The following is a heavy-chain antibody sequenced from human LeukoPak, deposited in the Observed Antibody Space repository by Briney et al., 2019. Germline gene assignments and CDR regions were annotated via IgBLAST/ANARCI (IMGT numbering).Heavy chain of an antibody. CDR2: IYPGDSDT. CDR3: ASPRTLKGGGWYPVVFDI. V-gene: IGHV5-51*01. D-gene: IGHD6-19*01. J-gene: IGHJ3*02. CDR1: GYSFTSYW. Sequence: GESLKISCKGSGYSFTSYWIGWVRQMPGKGLEWMGIIYPGDSDTRYSPSFQGQVTFSADKSISAAYLQWSSLKASDTAMYYCASPRTLKGGGWYPVVFDIGGRGKMITVS.